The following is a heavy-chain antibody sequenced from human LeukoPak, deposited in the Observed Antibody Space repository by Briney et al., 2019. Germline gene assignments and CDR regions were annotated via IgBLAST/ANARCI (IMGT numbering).Heavy chain of an antibody. Sequence: GASVKVSCNASGYTFTGYYMHWVRQAPGQGLEWMGWINPNSGGTNYAQKFQGRVTMTRDTSISTAYMELSRLRSDDTAVYYCARDINDILTGYNYWGQGTLLTVSS. CDR2: INPNSGGT. D-gene: IGHD3-9*01. J-gene: IGHJ4*02. CDR3: ARDINDILTGYNY. V-gene: IGHV1-2*02. CDR1: GYTFTGYY.